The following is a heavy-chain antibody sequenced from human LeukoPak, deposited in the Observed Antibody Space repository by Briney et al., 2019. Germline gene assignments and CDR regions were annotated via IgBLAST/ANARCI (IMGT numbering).Heavy chain of an antibody. V-gene: IGHV4-59*01. Sequence: PSETLSLTCAVSGGSISSYYWSWIRQPPGEGLEWIGYIYYSGSTNYNPSLKSRVTISVDTSKNQFSLKLSSVTAADTAVYYCARDSGSYWGYFDYWGQGTLVTVSS. CDR2: IYYSGST. CDR1: GGSISSYY. J-gene: IGHJ4*02. D-gene: IGHD1-26*01. CDR3: ARDSGSYWGYFDY.